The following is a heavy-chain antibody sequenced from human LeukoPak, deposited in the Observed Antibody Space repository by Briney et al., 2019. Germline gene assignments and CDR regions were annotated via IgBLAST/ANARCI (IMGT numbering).Heavy chain of an antibody. CDR3: GSGLARFYGAANDY. J-gene: IGHJ4*02. CDR1: GGSISSGDYY. V-gene: IGHV4-30-4*01. CDR2: IYYSGSA. D-gene: IGHD3-3*01. Sequence: SETLSLNCTVSGGSISSGDYYWTWIRQPPGKGLEWVGFIYYSGSAYYNPSLKSRVTISVDTSKNQFSLNLNSVTAADTAVYYCGSGLARFYGAANDYWGQGTLVTVSS.